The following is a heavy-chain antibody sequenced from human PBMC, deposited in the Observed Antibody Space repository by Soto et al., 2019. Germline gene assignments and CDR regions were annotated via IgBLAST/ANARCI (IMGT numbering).Heavy chain of an antibody. CDR2: IAPDASQI. D-gene: IGHD2-2*02. V-gene: IGHV3-30-3*01. Sequence: GGSLRLSCAASGFTVSSKYMNWVRQAPGKGLEWVALIAPDASQIYYADSVKGRFTISRDNSKNTLYLQMNSLRAEDTSLYLCATDIHATWLLNSWGQGTLVTVSS. CDR3: ATDIHATWLLNS. CDR1: GFTVSSKY. J-gene: IGHJ4*02.